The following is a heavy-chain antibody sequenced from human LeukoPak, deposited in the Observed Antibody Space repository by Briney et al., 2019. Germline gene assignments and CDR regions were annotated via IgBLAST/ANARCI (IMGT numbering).Heavy chain of an antibody. V-gene: IGHV3-15*01. D-gene: IGHD3-10*01. CDR1: GLTFSDAW. CDR2: ILGKGSGGTT. J-gene: IGHJ6*03. CDR3: SWIRGALGFYFMDV. Sequence: GGSLRLSCAVSGLTFSDAWMTWVRQAPGKGLERVGRILGKGSGGTTDYAAPVQGRFTISRDDSKDTLYLEMNSLKTEDTAVYYCSWIRGALGFYFMDVWGKGTTVTISS.